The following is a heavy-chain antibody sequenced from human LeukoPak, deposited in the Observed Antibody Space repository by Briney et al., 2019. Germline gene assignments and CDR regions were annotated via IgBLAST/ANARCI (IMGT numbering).Heavy chain of an antibody. D-gene: IGHD2-15*01. CDR3: ARHGLGYCSGASCQNFDY. CDR2: IYPGDSDT. J-gene: IGHJ4*02. Sequence: GESLKISCKGSGYSFTDDWIGWVRQMPGKGLEWMGIIYPGDSDTRYSPSFQGQVTISADKSISTAYLQWSSLKASDTAMYYCARHGLGYCSGASCQNFDYWGQGTLVTVSS. CDR1: GYSFTDDW. V-gene: IGHV5-51*01.